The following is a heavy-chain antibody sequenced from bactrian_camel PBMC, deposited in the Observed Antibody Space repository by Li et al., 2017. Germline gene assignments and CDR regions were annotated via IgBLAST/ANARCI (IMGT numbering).Heavy chain of an antibody. CDR2: SCRYSHST. V-gene: IGHV3-3*01. Sequence: HVQLVESGGGSVQVGGSLRLSCAASGVTFSSGSDCMGWFRQAPGKEREGVASSCRYSHSTDYGDSVKGRFIVSQDNAKNTAYLAMNSLKPEDSAKYYCAATQTYCRAALRGVADFEYWGQGTQVTVS. CDR1: GVTFSSGSDC. CDR3: AATQTYCRAALRGVADFEY. J-gene: IGHJ4*01. D-gene: IGHD7*01.